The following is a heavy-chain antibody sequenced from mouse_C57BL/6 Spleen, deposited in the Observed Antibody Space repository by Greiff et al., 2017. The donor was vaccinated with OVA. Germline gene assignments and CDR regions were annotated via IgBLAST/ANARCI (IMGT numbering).Heavy chain of an antibody. J-gene: IGHJ2*01. Sequence: DVHLVESGGDLVKPGGSLKLSCAASGFTFSSYGMSWVRQTPDKRLEWVATISSGGSYTYYPDSVKGRFTISRDNAKNTLYLQMSSLKSEDTAMYYCARERDYYGSSHFDYWGQGTTLTVSS. V-gene: IGHV5-6*01. CDR3: ARERDYYGSSHFDY. CDR1: GFTFSSYG. D-gene: IGHD1-1*01. CDR2: ISSGGSYT.